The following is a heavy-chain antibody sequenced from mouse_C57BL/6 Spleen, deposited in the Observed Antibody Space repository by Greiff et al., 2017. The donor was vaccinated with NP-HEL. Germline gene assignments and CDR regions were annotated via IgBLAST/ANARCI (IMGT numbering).Heavy chain of an antibody. J-gene: IGHJ1*03. CDR1: GYSITSGYY. Sequence: EVKLQESGPGLVKPSQSLSLTCSVTGYSITSGYYWNWIRQFPGNKLEWMGYISYDGSNNYNPSLKNRISITRDTSKNQFFLKLNSVTTEDTATYYCAGSYGYFDVWGTGTTVTVSS. CDR2: ISYDGSN. V-gene: IGHV3-6*01. CDR3: AGSYGYFDV. D-gene: IGHD1-1*01.